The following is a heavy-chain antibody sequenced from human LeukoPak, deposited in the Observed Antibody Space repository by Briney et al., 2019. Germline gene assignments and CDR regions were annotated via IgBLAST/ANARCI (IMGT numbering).Heavy chain of an antibody. D-gene: IGHD6-19*01. CDR3: APSPIAVAGRAPIDY. CDR2: ISGSGGST. V-gene: IGHV3-23*01. J-gene: IGHJ4*02. CDR1: GFTFSSYG. Sequence: GGSLRLPCAASGFTFSSYGMSWVRQAPGKGLEWVSAISGSGGSTYYADSVKGRFTISRDNSKNTLYLQMNSLRAEDTAVYHCAPSPIAVAGRAPIDYWGQGTLVTVSS.